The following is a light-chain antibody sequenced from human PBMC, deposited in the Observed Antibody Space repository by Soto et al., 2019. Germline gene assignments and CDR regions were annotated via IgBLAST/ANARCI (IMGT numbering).Light chain of an antibody. CDR3: QQYNGYRWT. CDR2: DAS. J-gene: IGKJ1*01. Sequence: DIQMTQSPSTLSGSVGDRVTITCRASQTISSWLAWYQQKPGKAPKLLIYDASSLESGVPSRFSGSGSGTEFTLTISSLQPEDFATYYCQQYNGYRWTFGQGTKVDIK. CDR1: QTISSW. V-gene: IGKV1-5*01.